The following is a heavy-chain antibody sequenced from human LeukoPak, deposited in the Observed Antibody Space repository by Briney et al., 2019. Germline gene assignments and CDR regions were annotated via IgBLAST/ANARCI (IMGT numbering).Heavy chain of an antibody. V-gene: IGHV1-46*01. CDR2: INPSGGST. J-gene: IGHJ4*02. Sequence: GASVKVSCKVSGYTLTELSMHWVRQAPGQGLEWMGIINPSGGSTSYAQKFQGRVTMTRDTSTSTVYMELSSLRSEDTAVYYCARDESSSSSSSSSYFDYWGQGTLVTVSS. D-gene: IGHD6-6*01. CDR1: GYTLTELS. CDR3: ARDESSSSSSSSSYFDY.